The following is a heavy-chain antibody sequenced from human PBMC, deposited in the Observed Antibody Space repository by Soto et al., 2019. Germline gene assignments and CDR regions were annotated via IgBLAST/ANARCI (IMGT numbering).Heavy chain of an antibody. CDR1: GGSISSGGYY. Sequence: SETLSLTCTVSGGSISSGGYYWSWIRQHPGKGLEGIGYIYYSGSTYYNPSLKSRVTISVDTSKNQCPLKLSSGTAADTAVYYCARGPNSLPGYYGPFEYWGQGTLVTVSS. CDR2: IYYSGST. J-gene: IGHJ4*02. V-gene: IGHV4-31*03. D-gene: IGHD3-9*01. CDR3: ARGPNSLPGYYGPFEY.